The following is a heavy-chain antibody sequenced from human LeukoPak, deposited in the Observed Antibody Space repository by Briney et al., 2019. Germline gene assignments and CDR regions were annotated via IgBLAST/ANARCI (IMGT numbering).Heavy chain of an antibody. Sequence: PSETLSLTCTVSGGSISSYYWSWIRQPPGKGLEWIGYIYYSGSTNYNPSLKSRVTISVDTSKNQFSLKLSSVTAADTAVYYCARHAKIREAAAEGYWGQGTLVTVSS. D-gene: IGHD6-13*01. J-gene: IGHJ4*02. CDR1: GGSISSYY. CDR3: ARHAKIREAAAEGY. CDR2: IYYSGST. V-gene: IGHV4-59*08.